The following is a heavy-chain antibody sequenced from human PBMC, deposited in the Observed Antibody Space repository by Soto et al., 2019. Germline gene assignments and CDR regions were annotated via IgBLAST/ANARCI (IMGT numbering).Heavy chain of an antibody. CDR1: GGSISSYY. J-gene: IGHJ6*02. Sequence: PSETLSLTCTVSGGSISSYYWSWIRQPPGKGLEWIGYIYYSGSTNYNPSLKSRVTISVDTSKNQFSLKLSSVTAADTAVYYCARARGSNWGYYYYGMDVWGQGTTVTVS. CDR2: IYYSGST. D-gene: IGHD7-27*01. CDR3: ARARGSNWGYYYYGMDV. V-gene: IGHV4-59*01.